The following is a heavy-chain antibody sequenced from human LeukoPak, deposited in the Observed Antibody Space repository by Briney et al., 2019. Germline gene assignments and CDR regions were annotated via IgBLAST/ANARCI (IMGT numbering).Heavy chain of an antibody. J-gene: IGHJ5*02. CDR1: GGSISSGGYY. D-gene: IGHD5-12*01. V-gene: IGHV4-31*03. Sequence: PSQTLSLTCTVPGGSISSGGYYWSWIRQHPGKGLEWIGYIYYSGSTYYNPSLKSRVTISVDTSKNQFSLKLNSVTAADTAVYYCARFSGYDNYFDPWGQGTLVTVSS. CDR2: IYYSGST. CDR3: ARFSGYDNYFDP.